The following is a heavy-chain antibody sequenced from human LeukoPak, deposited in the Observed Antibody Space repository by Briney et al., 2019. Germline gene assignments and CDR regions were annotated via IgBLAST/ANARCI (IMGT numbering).Heavy chain of an antibody. CDR3: AKDRIVTGYYTRGGFDY. V-gene: IGHV3-23*01. D-gene: IGHD3-9*01. CDR2: ISGSGIST. CDR1: RFTFSTYA. J-gene: IGHJ4*02. Sequence: GGSLRLSCAASRFTFSTYAMTWVRQAPGKGLEWVSTISGSGISTYYADSVKGRFTISRDNSRSTLYLQMNSLIAEDTAVYYCAKDRIVTGYYTRGGFDYWGQGTLVTVSS.